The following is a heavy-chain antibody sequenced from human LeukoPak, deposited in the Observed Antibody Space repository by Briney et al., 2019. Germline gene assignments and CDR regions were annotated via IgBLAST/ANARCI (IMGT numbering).Heavy chain of an antibody. Sequence: GGSLRLSCAASGFTFSSYAMSWVRQAPGKGLECVSGISGSGGTTYYADSVKGRFTISRDNSRNTVSMQLDSLRVDDTAIYYCTKALFGGMTVWGQGTTVTVSS. D-gene: IGHD3-10*01. CDR2: ISGSGGTT. CDR1: GFTFSSYA. J-gene: IGHJ6*02. CDR3: TKALFGGMTV. V-gene: IGHV3-23*01.